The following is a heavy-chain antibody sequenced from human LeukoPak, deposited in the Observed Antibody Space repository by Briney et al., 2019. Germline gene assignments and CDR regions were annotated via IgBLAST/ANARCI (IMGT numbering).Heavy chain of an antibody. D-gene: IGHD6-6*01. CDR3: AREVKKYSSSQNWSDP. CDR2: IKQDGSEK. Sequence: GGSLRLSCAASGFTFSSYWMSWVRQAPGKGLEWVANIKQDGSEKYYVDSVKGRFTISRDNAKNSLYLQMNSLRAEDTAVYYCAREVKKYSSSQNWSDPWGQGTLVTVSS. J-gene: IGHJ5*02. V-gene: IGHV3-7*01. CDR1: GFTFSSYW.